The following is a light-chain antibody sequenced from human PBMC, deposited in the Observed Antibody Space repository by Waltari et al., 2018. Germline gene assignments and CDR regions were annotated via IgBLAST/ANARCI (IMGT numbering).Light chain of an antibody. CDR2: TLA. CDR3: MQRLEFPYT. Sequence: EIVMTQTPLSLPATPGEPASISCRSSQSLINSDDGYTYLDWFLQKPGQSPQLLIDTLAYRASRVPDRFSGTGSGSNFSLEISRVEAEDVGIYYCMQRLEFPYTFGQGTRLDMK. J-gene: IGKJ2*01. CDR1: QSLINSDDGYTY. V-gene: IGKV2-40*01.